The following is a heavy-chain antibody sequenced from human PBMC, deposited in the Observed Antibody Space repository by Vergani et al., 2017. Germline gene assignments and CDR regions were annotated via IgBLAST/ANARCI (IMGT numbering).Heavy chain of an antibody. CDR2: ISGSGGST. J-gene: IGHJ3*02. V-gene: IGHV3-23*01. D-gene: IGHD3-10*02. CDR3: AGPPTYYYVRGAFDI. Sequence: EVQLLESGGGLVQPGGSLRLSCAASGFTFSSYAMRWVRQAPGKGLEWVSAISGSGGSTYYADSVKGRFTISRDKSKNTLYLQMNSLRAEDTAVYYCAGPPTYYYVRGAFDIWGQGTMVTVSS. CDR1: GFTFSSYA.